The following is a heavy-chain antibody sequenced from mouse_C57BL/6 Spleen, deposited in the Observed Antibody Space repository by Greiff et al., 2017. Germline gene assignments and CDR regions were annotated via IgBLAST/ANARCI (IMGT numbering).Heavy chain of an antibody. CDR2: INPSNGGT. D-gene: IGHD4-1*01. V-gene: IGHV1-53*01. Sequence: QVQLQQPGTELVKPGASVKLSCTASGYTFTSYWMHWVKQRPGQGLEWIGNINPSNGGTNYNEKFKSKATLTVDKSSSTAYMQHSSLTSEDSADYYGARPKANWDWFAYWGQGTLVTVSA. CDR1: GYTFTSYW. J-gene: IGHJ3*01. CDR3: ARPKANWDWFAY.